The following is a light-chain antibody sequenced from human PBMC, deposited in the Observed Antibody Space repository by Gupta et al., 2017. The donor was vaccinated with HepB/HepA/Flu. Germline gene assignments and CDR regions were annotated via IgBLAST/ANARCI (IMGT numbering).Light chain of an antibody. V-gene: IGLV1-47*01. Sequence: QSVLTQPPSASGTPGQRVTISCSGSSSNIGNQYVFWYQQLPGTAPKLLIYRNDQRPSGVPDRFSGSKSGTSASLAISGLRSEDEADYYGAAWDDSLGGYVFATGTKVTGL. J-gene: IGLJ1*01. CDR1: SSNIGNQY. CDR2: RND. CDR3: AAWDDSLGGYV.